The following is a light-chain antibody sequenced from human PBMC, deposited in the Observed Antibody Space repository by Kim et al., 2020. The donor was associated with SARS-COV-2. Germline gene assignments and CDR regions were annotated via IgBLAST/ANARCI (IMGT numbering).Light chain of an antibody. CDR3: QQRRNWPVT. V-gene: IGKV3-11*01. CDR2: DAS. J-gene: IGKJ5*01. CDR1: PSVSSY. Sequence: LSPGERATLSCRASPSVSSYLAWYQHKPGQAPRRLIYDASNRATGIPARFSGSGSGTDFTLTISSLEPEDFAVYSCQQRRNWPVTFGQGTRLEIK.